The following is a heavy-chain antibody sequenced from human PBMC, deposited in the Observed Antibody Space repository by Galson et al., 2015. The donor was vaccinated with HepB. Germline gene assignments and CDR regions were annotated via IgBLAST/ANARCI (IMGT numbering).Heavy chain of an antibody. CDR1: GFSLSTSGVG. J-gene: IGHJ4*02. CDR2: IYWDDDK. D-gene: IGHD2-21*01. Sequence: PALVKPTQTLTLTCTFSGFSLSTSGVGVGWIRQPPGKALEWLALIYWDDDKRYSPSLKSRLTITKDTSKNQVVLTMTNMDPVDTATYYCAHRGGGDRILDYWGQGTLVTVSS. V-gene: IGHV2-5*02. CDR3: AHRGGGDRILDY.